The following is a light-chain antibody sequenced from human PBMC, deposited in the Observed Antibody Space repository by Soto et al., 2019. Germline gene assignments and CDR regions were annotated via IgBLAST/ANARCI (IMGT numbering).Light chain of an antibody. Sequence: DIVMTQSPLSLPVTPGEPASISCRSSQSLLNSKGNNYLDWYLQKPGQSPQLLIYLGSNRASGVPDRFSGSGSGTDFTLKISRVKTEDVGVYYCMQALQTPVTFGQGTRLEIK. CDR1: QSLLNSKGNNY. V-gene: IGKV2-28*01. CDR2: LGS. CDR3: MQALQTPVT. J-gene: IGKJ5*01.